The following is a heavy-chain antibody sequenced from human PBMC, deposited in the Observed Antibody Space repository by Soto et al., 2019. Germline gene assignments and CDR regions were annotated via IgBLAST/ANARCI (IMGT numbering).Heavy chain of an antibody. CDR1: GGTFRSYS. CDR2: IIPIFDIT. CDR3: ARPDEGGYSSNHHYYYALDV. J-gene: IGHJ6*02. V-gene: IGHV1-69*13. D-gene: IGHD3-22*01. Sequence: ASVKVSCKASGGTFRSYSISWVRQAPGQGLEWMGGIIPIFDITNYAQKFQGRVTITADESTSTAYMELSSLGSDDTAVYYCARPDEGGYSSNHHYYYALDVWGQGTTVTVSS.